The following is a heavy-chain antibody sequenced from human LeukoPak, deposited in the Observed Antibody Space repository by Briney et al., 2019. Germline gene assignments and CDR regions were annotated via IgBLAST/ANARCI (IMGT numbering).Heavy chain of an antibody. CDR1: GYTFTTYG. CDR2: ISTYDGDT. Sequence: ASVKVSCKASGYTFTTYGISWVRQAPGQGLEWMGWISTYDGDTNYAQKLQGRVTMTTDTSTNTAYIELRSLRSDDTAVYYCASPMTFMVRGLHGIDGFDIWGQGTMVTVSS. CDR3: ASPMTFMVRGLHGIDGFDI. D-gene: IGHD3-10*01. J-gene: IGHJ3*02. V-gene: IGHV1-18*01.